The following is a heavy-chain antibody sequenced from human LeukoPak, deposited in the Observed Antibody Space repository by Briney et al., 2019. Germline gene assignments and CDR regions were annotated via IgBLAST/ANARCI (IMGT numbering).Heavy chain of an antibody. CDR3: ARHMYYDILTGYYYYYFDY. D-gene: IGHD3-9*01. CDR1: GGSISSSSYY. V-gene: IGHV4-39*01. J-gene: IGHJ4*02. CDR2: IHYSGST. Sequence: TSETLSLTCTVSGGSISSSSYYWGWIRQPPGKGLEWIGSIHYSGSTYYNPPLKSRATISVDTFKNQFSLKLSSVTAADTAVYYCARHMYYDILTGYYYYYFDYWGQGTLVTVSS.